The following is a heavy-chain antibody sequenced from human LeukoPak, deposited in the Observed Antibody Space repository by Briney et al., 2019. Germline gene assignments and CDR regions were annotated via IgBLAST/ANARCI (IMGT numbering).Heavy chain of an antibody. J-gene: IGHJ4*02. Sequence: GGSLRLSCAASRFTFDDYGMHWVRQVPGKGLEWVSLISGDGSSTYYADSVKGRFTISRENSKNTLNLQMNSLRAEDTAVYYCAKGVWNCGGDCYSTFDYWGQGTLVTVSS. V-gene: IGHV3-43*02. CDR2: ISGDGSST. D-gene: IGHD2-21*02. CDR3: AKGVWNCGGDCYSTFDY. CDR1: RFTFDDYG.